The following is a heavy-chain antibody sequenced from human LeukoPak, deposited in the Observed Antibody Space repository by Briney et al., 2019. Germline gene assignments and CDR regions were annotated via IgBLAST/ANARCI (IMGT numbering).Heavy chain of an antibody. CDR3: ARVSGPGMNEYFHL. CDR2: INNDGTTT. CDR1: GFTFSGAW. Sequence: GGSLRPSCAASGFTFSGAWMHWVRQAPGKGLVWVSRINNDGTTTMYADSVKGRFTLSRDNAKNTLYLQMNGLRAEDTAVYYCARVSGPGMNEYFHLWGQGTLVTVSS. D-gene: IGHD3-10*01. V-gene: IGHV3-74*03. J-gene: IGHJ1*01.